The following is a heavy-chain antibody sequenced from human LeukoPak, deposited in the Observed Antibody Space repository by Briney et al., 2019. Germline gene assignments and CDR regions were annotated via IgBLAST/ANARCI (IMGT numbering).Heavy chain of an antibody. CDR3: ARDRRIAVAEDAFDI. D-gene: IGHD6-19*01. Sequence: ASVKVSCKASGYTFTSYGISWVRQAPGQGLEWMGWISAYNGNTNYAQKLQGRVTMTTDTSTSTAYMELRSLRSDDTAVYYCARDRRIAVAEDAFDIWGQGTMVTVSS. J-gene: IGHJ3*02. CDR2: ISAYNGNT. V-gene: IGHV1-18*01. CDR1: GYTFTSYG.